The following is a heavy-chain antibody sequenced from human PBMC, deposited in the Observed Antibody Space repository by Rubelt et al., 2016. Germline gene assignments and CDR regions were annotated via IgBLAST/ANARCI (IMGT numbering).Heavy chain of an antibody. V-gene: IGHV4-31*02. Sequence: GSTNYNPSLKSRVTISVDTSKNQFSLKLSSVTAADTAVYYCARGAFYCSGGSCYSLPPYYYYYYGMDVWGQGTTVTVSS. CDR2: GST. D-gene: IGHD2-15*01. J-gene: IGHJ6*02. CDR3: ARGAFYCSGGSCYSLPPYYYYYYGMDV.